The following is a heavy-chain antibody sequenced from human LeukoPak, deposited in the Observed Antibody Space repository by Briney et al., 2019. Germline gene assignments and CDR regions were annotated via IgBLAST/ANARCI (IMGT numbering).Heavy chain of an antibody. CDR3: VRAHHPGGWFDP. Sequence: PGRSLRLSCAASGFTFSSYSMNWVRQAPGKGLEWVSSISSSSSYIYYADSVKGRFTISRDNAKNSLYLQMNSQTAEDTAVHYCVRAHHPGGWFDPWGQGTLVTVSS. CDR2: ISSSSSYI. V-gene: IGHV3-21*01. CDR1: GFTFSSYS. J-gene: IGHJ5*02. D-gene: IGHD3-10*01.